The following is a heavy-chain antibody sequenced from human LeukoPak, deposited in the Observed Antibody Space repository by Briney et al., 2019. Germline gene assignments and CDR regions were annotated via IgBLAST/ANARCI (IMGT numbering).Heavy chain of an antibody. V-gene: IGHV4-4*07. CDR2: IYTSGST. CDR3: ARVARFWEWYYAFDI. D-gene: IGHD3-3*01. J-gene: IGHJ3*02. CDR1: GGSISSYY. Sequence: SETLSLTCTVSGGSISSYYWSWIRQPAGKGLEWIGRIYTSGSTNYNPSLKSRVTMSVDTSKNQFSLKLSSVTAADTAVYYCARVARFWEWYYAFDIWGQGTMVTVSS.